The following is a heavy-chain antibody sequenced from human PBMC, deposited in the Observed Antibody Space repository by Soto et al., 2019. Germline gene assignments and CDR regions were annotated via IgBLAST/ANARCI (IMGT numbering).Heavy chain of an antibody. CDR2: IKSKTDGGTT. D-gene: IGHD5-12*01. J-gene: IGHJ4*02. CDR1: GFTFSNAW. Sequence: GGSLRLSCAASGFTFSNAWMSWVRQAPGKGLEWVGRIKSKTDGGTTDYAAPVKGRFTISRDDSKNTLYLQMNSLKTEDTAVYYCTSTKSRHYSGYDLAIDYWGQGTLVTVSS. V-gene: IGHV3-15*01. CDR3: TSTKSRHYSGYDLAIDY.